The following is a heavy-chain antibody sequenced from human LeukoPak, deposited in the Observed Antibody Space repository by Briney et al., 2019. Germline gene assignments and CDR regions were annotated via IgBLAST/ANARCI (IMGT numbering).Heavy chain of an antibody. J-gene: IGHJ1*01. Sequence: PGGSLRLSCTGSGFSFTNYAMHWVRQAPGEGLEWEAVISYDESKIYYADSVKGRFTISRDLSTNTLYLQMNSLTTEDTAMYFCARRPVAAEYFQHWGQGTLVTVSS. V-gene: IGHV3-30*03. D-gene: IGHD6-25*01. CDR1: GFSFTNYA. CDR3: ARRPVAAEYFQH. CDR2: ISYDESKI.